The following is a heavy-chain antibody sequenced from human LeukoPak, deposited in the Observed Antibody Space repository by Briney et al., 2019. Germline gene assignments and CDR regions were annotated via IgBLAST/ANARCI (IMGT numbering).Heavy chain of an antibody. D-gene: IGHD2-21*02. Sequence: GGSLRLSCEASGFTFFNYAMSWVRQAPGTGLQWVSGIGSDSATFYTDPVKGRFTISRDNSKNTVYLHIDSLGAEDTAVYYCAKCMSSTGVCLNFDYWGQGILVAVST. V-gene: IGHV3-23*01. CDR1: GFTFFNYA. J-gene: IGHJ4*02. CDR2: IGSDSAT. CDR3: AKCMSSTGVCLNFDY.